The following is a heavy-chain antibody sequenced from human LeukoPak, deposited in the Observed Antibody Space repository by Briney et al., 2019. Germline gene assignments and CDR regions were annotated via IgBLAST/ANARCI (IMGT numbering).Heavy chain of an antibody. Sequence: PSETLSLTCTVFGGSISSWTYYWGWIRQPPGKGLEWIGTIYYGGTNYYNPSLKSRVTISVDTSKNQFSLNLNSVTAADTAVYYCAYGSNSAADHWGQGTLVTVSS. V-gene: IGHV4-39*01. D-gene: IGHD4-23*01. CDR3: AYGSNSAADH. CDR1: GGSISSWTYY. J-gene: IGHJ4*02. CDR2: IYYGGTN.